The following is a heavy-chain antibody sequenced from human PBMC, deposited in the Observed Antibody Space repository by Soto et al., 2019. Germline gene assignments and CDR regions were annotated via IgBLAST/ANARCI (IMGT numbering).Heavy chain of an antibody. V-gene: IGHV4-30-4*01. CDR2: NYYGGST. D-gene: IGHD4-17*01. CDR1: GGSITSGDYY. Sequence: QVQLQESGPGLVKPSQTLSLTCTVSGGSITSGDYYWSWIRQPPGKGLEGVGYNYYGGSTYYNPSLESRITISLDTAKNQFSLELTSVTAADTAVYYCASGSTVINTLDFWGQGTLVTVSS. J-gene: IGHJ4*02. CDR3: ASGSTVINTLDF.